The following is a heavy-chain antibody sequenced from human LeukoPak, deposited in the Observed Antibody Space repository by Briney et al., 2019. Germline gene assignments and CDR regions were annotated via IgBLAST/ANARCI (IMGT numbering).Heavy chain of an antibody. V-gene: IGHV3-21*01. CDR1: GFTFSSNS. CDR2: ISSSSSYI. J-gene: IGHJ4*02. Sequence: GGSLRLSCAASGFTFSSNSMKWVRQAPGKGLEWVSSISSSSSYIYYADSVKGRFTISRDNAKNSLYLQMNSLRAEDTAVYYCARAGYDSSGYARESDYWGQGTLVTVSS. D-gene: IGHD3-22*01. CDR3: ARAGYDSSGYARESDY.